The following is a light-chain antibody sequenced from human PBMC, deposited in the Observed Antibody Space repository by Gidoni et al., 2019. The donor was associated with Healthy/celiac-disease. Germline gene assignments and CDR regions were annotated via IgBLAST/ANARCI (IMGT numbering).Light chain of an antibody. CDR3: QLRSNWPPSFT. V-gene: IGKV3-11*01. Sequence: ETVLTQSPATLSLSPGERATLSCRASQSVSSYLAWYQQKPGQAPRLLIYDASNRATGIPARYSGSGSGTDFTLTISSLEPEDFAVYYCQLRSNWPPSFTFGPGTKVDIK. CDR1: QSVSSY. CDR2: DAS. J-gene: IGKJ3*01.